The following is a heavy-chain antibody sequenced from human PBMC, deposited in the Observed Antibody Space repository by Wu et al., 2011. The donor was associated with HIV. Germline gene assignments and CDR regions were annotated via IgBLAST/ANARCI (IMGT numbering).Heavy chain of an antibody. D-gene: IGHD2-21*01. Sequence: QLVQSGAEVKRPGASVQVSCKASGYTFTGYYMHWVRQAPGQGLEWMGIINPSGGSTSYAQKFQGRVTITADKSTSTAYMELSSLRSEDTAIYYCARDLGGDEDYWGQGTLVTVSS. V-gene: IGHV1-46*01. J-gene: IGHJ4*02. CDR3: ARDLGGDEDY. CDR1: GYTFTGYY. CDR2: INPSGGST.